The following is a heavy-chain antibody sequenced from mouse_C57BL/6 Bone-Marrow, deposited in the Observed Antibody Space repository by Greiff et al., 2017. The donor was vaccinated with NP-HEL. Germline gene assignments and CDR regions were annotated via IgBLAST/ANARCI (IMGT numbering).Heavy chain of an antibody. V-gene: IGHV1-42*01. J-gene: IGHJ2*01. Sequence: VQLQHPLPYLFNPFSSLKISCKASGYSFTGYYMNWVKQSPEKSLEWIGEINPSTGGTTYNQKFKAKATLTVDKSSSTAYMQLKSLTSEDSAVYYCARPKLTGTRGYFDYWGQGTTLTVSS. D-gene: IGHD4-1*01. CDR3: ARPKLTGTRGYFDY. CDR1: GYSFTGYY. CDR2: INPSTGGT.